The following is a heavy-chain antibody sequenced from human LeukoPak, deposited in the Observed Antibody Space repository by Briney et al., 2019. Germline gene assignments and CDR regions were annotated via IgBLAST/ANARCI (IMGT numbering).Heavy chain of an antibody. Sequence: ASVKVSCKASGYTLTNYGISWVRQAPGQGLEWMGWISTSNGNTNYAQKLQGRVTMTTDTSTSTVYMELRSLRSDDTAVYYCARGGRFLVITCHFDYWGQGTLVTVSS. D-gene: IGHD3-22*01. J-gene: IGHJ4*02. CDR3: ARGGRFLVITCHFDY. CDR1: GYTLTNYG. V-gene: IGHV1-18*01. CDR2: ISTSNGNT.